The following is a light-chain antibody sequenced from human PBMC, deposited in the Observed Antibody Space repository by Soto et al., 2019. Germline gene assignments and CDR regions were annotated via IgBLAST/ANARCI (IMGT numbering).Light chain of an antibody. V-gene: IGKV1-27*01. CDR3: QTYNCAMST. CDR1: LGIANY. J-gene: IGKJ1*01. CDR2: GAS. Sequence: DIQMTQSPPSLSASVGDRVTISCRASLGIANYVLWYQQRPGKVPKLLIYGASSLLSGVPSRFSGSRSGTDFTLTNSSLQPEDVGTYYCQTYNCAMSTFGQGTKVDI.